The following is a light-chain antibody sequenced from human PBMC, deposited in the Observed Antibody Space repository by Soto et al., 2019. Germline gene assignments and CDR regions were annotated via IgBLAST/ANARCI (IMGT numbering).Light chain of an antibody. J-gene: IGLJ2*01. CDR1: SSDVGVYKY. CDR2: EVS. CDR3: TSYTSSKTRL. Sequence: QSALTQPASVSGSPGQSITISCTGTSSDVGVYKYVSWYQQHPGKAPQLMIYEVSNRPSGVSNRFSGSKSGNTASLTISGLQAEDEADYYCTSYTSSKTRLFGGGTKVTVL. V-gene: IGLV2-14*01.